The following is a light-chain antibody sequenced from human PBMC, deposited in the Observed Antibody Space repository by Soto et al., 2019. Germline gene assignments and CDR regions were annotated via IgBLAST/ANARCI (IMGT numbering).Light chain of an antibody. CDR2: DAS. CDR1: QSISSW. CDR3: QQYNSYNT. V-gene: IGKV1-5*01. J-gene: IGKJ2*01. Sequence: DIRMTQSPSTLSTSVGDRVTITCRASQSISSWLAWYQQKPGKAPKLLIYDASSLESGVPSRFSGSGSGTEFTLTISSLQPDDFATYYCQQYNSYNTFGQGTKLEIK.